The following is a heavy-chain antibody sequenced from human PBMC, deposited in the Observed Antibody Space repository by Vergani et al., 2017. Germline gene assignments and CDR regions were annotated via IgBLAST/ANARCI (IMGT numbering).Heavy chain of an antibody. Sequence: QLQLQESGPGLVKPSETLSLTCTVSGGSISSSSYYWGWIRQPPGKGLERIGSLHYSGSTSYNPSLESRVTISVDTSKNQFSLKLSSVTAADTALYYCASPRIHPTSGYPYYFDYWGQGTLVTVSS. CDR3: ASPRIHPTSGYPYYFDY. CDR1: GGSISSSSYY. J-gene: IGHJ4*02. CDR2: LHYSGST. V-gene: IGHV4-39*01. D-gene: IGHD3-22*01.